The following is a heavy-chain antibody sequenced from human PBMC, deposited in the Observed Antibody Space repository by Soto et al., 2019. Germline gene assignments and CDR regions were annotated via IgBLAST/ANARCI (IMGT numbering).Heavy chain of an antibody. CDR2: IKEDGSEK. CDR3: AREPEGLEN. J-gene: IGHJ4*02. CDR1: GFTFSRYW. Sequence: GGSLRLSCAASGFTFSRYWMSWVRQAPGKGLEWVANIKEDGSEKYYVDSVKGRFTISRDNAKNSLYLQMNSLRAEDTAVYYCAREPEGLENWGQGTLVTVSS. V-gene: IGHV3-7*01.